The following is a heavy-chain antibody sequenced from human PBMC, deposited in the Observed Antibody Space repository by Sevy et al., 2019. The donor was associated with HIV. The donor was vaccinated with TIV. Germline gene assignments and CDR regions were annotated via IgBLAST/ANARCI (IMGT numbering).Heavy chain of an antibody. CDR2: INHSGST. CDR1: GGSFSGYY. Sequence: SETLSLTCAVYGGSFSGYYWSWIRQPPGKGLEWIGEINHSGSTNYNPSLKSRVTISVDTSKNQFSLKLSSVTAADTAVYYCARATYDSSGYYRYYYGMDVWGQGTTVTVSS. J-gene: IGHJ6*02. CDR3: ARATYDSSGYYRYYYGMDV. V-gene: IGHV4-34*01. D-gene: IGHD3-22*01.